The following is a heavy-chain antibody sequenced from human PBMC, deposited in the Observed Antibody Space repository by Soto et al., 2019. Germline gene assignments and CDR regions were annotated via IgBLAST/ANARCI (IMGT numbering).Heavy chain of an antibody. J-gene: IGHJ4*02. Sequence: QITLKESGPTLVKPTQTLTLTCTFSGFSLSTSGVGVGWIRQPPGKALEWLALIYWDDDKRYSPSLKSRLTITKDTSKHQVVLTMTNMDPVDTATYYCAHSIRYFDWLHRYFDYWGQGTLVTVSS. CDR3: AHSIRYFDWLHRYFDY. V-gene: IGHV2-5*02. CDR1: GFSLSTSGVG. CDR2: IYWDDDK. D-gene: IGHD3-9*01.